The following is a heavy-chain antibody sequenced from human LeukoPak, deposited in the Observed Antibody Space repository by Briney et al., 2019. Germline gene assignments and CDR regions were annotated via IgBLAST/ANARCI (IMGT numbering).Heavy chain of an antibody. J-gene: IGHJ6*02. V-gene: IGHV3-30*03. CDR3: ARDRGGPHYYYYGMDV. CDR1: GFTFSSYG. D-gene: IGHD3-10*01. CDR2: ISYDGSNK. Sequence: GGSLRLSCAASGFTFSSYGMHWVRQAPGKGLEWVAVISYDGSNKYYADSVKGRFTISRDNSKNTLYLQMNSLRAEDTAVYYCARDRGGPHYYYYGMDVWGQGTTVTVSS.